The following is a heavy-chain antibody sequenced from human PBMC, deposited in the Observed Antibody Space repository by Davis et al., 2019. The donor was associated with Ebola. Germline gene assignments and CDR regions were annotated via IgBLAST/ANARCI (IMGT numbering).Heavy chain of an antibody. Sequence: PGGSLRLSCKGPGYSFTTYWIGWVRQMPGKGLEWMGIIYPSDSYTNYSPSFQGHVTISADKSISTAYLQWSSLKASDTAMYYCAMRKTYSGSYFAIWGQGTMVTVSS. CDR3: AMRKTYSGSYFAI. D-gene: IGHD1-26*01. V-gene: IGHV5-10-1*01. CDR2: IYPSDSYT. CDR1: GYSFTTYW. J-gene: IGHJ3*02.